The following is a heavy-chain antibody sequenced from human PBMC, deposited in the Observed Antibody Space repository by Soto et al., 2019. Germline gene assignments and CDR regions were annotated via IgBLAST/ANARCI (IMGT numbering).Heavy chain of an antibody. CDR3: ARVGTYSYGFVSWFDP. D-gene: IGHD5-18*01. CDR1: CGSITSNSYP. J-gene: IGHJ5*02. CDR2: IYSSGST. V-gene: IGHV4-30-2*01. Sequence: PSETLSLTCTFSCGSITSNSYPWTWIRQPPGKGLEWIGYIYSSGSTYYKSSLKSRVTMSLDRSKNQFSLKLSSVTAADTAVYYCARVGTYSYGFVSWFDPWGQGTLVTVSS.